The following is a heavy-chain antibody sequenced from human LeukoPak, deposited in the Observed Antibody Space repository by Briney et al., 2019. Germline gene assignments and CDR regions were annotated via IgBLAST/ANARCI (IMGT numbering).Heavy chain of an antibody. CDR2: VSHSGST. Sequence: SGTLSLTCAVSNASISGRNWWNWVRQPPGKGLEWIGEVSHSGSTNYNPSLKSRVTISVDKSKNQFSLTLSSVTAADTAVYYCARVGSGRYNYGYSLVYWGQGTLVTVSS. J-gene: IGHJ4*02. CDR3: ARVGSGRYNYGYSLVY. V-gene: IGHV4-4*02. CDR1: NASISGRNW. D-gene: IGHD5-18*01.